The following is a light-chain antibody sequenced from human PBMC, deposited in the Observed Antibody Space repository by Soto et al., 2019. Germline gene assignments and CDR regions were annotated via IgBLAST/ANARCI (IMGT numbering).Light chain of an antibody. V-gene: IGKV3-15*01. Sequence: EIVMTQSPATLSVSPGERATLSCRVSQSVSSNLAWYQQKPGQVPRLLIYGASTRATGIPARFSGSGSGTEFTLTITSLQSEDFAVYYCQQYNDWPRTFGQGTTVEVK. CDR2: GAS. CDR3: QQYNDWPRT. J-gene: IGKJ1*01. CDR1: QSVSSN.